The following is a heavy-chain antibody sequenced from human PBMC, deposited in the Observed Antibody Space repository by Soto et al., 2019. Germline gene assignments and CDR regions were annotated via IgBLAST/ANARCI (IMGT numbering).Heavy chain of an antibody. CDR2: IYPGDSDT. D-gene: IGHD2-2*01. V-gene: IGHV5-51*01. CDR1: GYNFTNYW. J-gene: IGHJ6*02. Sequence: PGESLKISCKGSGYNFTNYWIGWVRQMPGKGLEWMGIIYPGDSDTRYSPSFQGRVTISADKSISTAYLQWSSLKASDTAMYYCARHIPAGLSYYGMDIWGQGTTVTVSS. CDR3: ARHIPAGLSYYGMDI.